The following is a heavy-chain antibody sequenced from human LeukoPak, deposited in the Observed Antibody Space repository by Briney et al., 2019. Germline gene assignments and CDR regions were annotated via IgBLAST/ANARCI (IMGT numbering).Heavy chain of an antibody. Sequence: GGSLRLSCAASGFTFSSYWMHWVRQAPGKGLEWVSAISGSGGSTYYADSVKGRFTISRDNSKNTLYLQMNSLRAEDTAVYYCAKDVSGNGAPFDYWGQGTLVTVSS. J-gene: IGHJ4*02. CDR3: AKDVSGNGAPFDY. CDR1: GFTFSSYW. D-gene: IGHD1-1*01. CDR2: ISGSGGST. V-gene: IGHV3-23*01.